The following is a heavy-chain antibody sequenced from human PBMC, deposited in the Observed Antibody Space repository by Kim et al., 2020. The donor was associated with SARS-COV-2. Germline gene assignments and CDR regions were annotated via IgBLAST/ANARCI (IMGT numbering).Heavy chain of an antibody. J-gene: IGHJ5*02. D-gene: IGHD3-10*01. CDR1: GGSISKTY. Sequence: SETLSLTCNVSGGSISKTYWYWIRQAPGKGLEWIGYIYYTGSTNYNPSLKGRVTISIDTANNQFSLQLTSVSAADTAVYYCARALYNSNWFGSVWFDPWGQGTLVTVSS. CDR2: IYYTGST. CDR3: ARALYNSNWFGSVWFDP. V-gene: IGHV4-59*13.